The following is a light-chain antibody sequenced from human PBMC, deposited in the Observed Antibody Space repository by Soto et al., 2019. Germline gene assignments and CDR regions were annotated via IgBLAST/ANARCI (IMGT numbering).Light chain of an antibody. Sequence: QPVLTQPPSASGSPGQSVTISCIGTSSDVGGYNYVSWYQQHPGKAPKLMIYEVSKRPSGVPDRFSGSKSGNTASLTVSGLQAEDEADYYCSSYAASNNVGVFGGGTKLTVL. V-gene: IGLV2-8*01. CDR2: EVS. CDR1: SSDVGGYNY. CDR3: SSYAASNNVGV. J-gene: IGLJ2*01.